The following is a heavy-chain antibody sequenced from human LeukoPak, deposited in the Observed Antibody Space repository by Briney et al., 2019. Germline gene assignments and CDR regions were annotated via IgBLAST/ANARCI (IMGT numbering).Heavy chain of an antibody. D-gene: IGHD6-6*01. CDR3: ARGRGIAARRYNWFDP. Sequence: SETLSLTCTVSGGSVSSGSYYWSWIRQPPGKGLEWIGYIYYSGNTNYNPSLKSRVTISVDTSKNQFSLKLSSVTAADTAVYYCARGRGIAARRYNWFDPWGQGTLVTVSS. CDR2: IYYSGNT. J-gene: IGHJ5*02. CDR1: GGSVSSGSYY. V-gene: IGHV4-61*01.